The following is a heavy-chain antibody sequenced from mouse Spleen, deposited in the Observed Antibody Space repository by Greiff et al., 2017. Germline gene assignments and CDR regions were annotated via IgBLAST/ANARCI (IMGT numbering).Heavy chain of an antibody. J-gene: IGHJ4*01. V-gene: IGHV5-2*01. CDR2: INSDGGST. CDR3: ARQELLSVRQGYTMAY. Sequence: DVMLVESGGGLVQPGESLKLSCESNEYEFPSYDMSWVRKTPEKRLELVAAINSDGGSTYYPDTMERRFIISRDNTKKTLYLQMSSLRSEDTALFYSARQELLSVRQGYTMAYWGQGTSVTVSA. CDR1: EYEFPSYD. D-gene: IGHD2-14*01.